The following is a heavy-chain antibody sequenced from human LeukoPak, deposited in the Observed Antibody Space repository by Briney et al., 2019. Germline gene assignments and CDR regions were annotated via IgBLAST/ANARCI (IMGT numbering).Heavy chain of an antibody. CDR2: ISYDGSNK. Sequence: GGSLRLSCAASGFTFSSYAMHWVRQAPGKGLEWVAVISYDGSNKYYADSVKGRFTISRDNSKNTLYLQMISLRAEDTAVYYCARDEQQLVPLDYWGQGTLVTVSS. J-gene: IGHJ4*02. CDR3: ARDEQQLVPLDY. V-gene: IGHV3-30-3*01. D-gene: IGHD6-13*01. CDR1: GFTFSSYA.